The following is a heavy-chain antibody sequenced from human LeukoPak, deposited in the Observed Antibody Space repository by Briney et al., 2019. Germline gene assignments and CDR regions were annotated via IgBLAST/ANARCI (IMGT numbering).Heavy chain of an antibody. D-gene: IGHD1-26*01. CDR1: GFTFTSYS. CDR2: ISGGGGST. V-gene: IGHV3-23*01. Sequence: GGSLRLSCAASGFTFTSYSMNWVRQAPGKGLEWVSTISGGGGSTHYAGSVKGRFTISRDNSKNTLYLQVNSLRAEDTAVYYCAKGGKWDVTPFDYWGQGTLVTVSS. CDR3: AKGGKWDVTPFDY. J-gene: IGHJ4*02.